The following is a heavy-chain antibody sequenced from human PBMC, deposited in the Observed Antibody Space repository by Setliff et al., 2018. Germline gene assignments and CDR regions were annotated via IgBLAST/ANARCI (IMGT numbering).Heavy chain of an antibody. J-gene: IGHJ4*02. CDR1: GYTFSSYA. V-gene: IGHV3-30*18. Sequence: GGSLRLSCVASGYTFSSYAIHWVRQAPGKGLEWVALISWDGTKTSYADSVRGRFTISRDGSKSTLYLQMNSLRPEDTAVYYCAKDSLSGWSAVDYWGQGTLVTVSS. D-gene: IGHD6-19*01. CDR3: AKDSLSGWSAVDY. CDR2: ISWDGTKT.